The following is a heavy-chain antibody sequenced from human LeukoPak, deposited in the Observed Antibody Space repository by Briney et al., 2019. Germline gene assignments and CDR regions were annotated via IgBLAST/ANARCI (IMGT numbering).Heavy chain of an antibody. Sequence: SETLSLTCTVSGASISSYYWSWIRQPPGKGLEWIGYVYYSGSTRYNPSLKSRVSISVDTSKNHFSLKLSSVTAADTAVYYCARRGGHGGSFDYWGQGTLVTVSS. D-gene: IGHD4-23*01. CDR1: GASISSYY. CDR3: ARRGGHGGSFDY. V-gene: IGHV4-59*08. J-gene: IGHJ4*02. CDR2: VYYSGST.